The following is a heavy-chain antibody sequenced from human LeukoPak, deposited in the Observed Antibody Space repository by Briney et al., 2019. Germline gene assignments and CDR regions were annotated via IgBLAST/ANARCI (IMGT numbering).Heavy chain of an antibody. CDR2: ISSRSSYI. D-gene: IGHD3-3*01. Sequence: GGSLRLSCAASGFTFSSYNMKLVRQAPGKGLEWVSSISSRSSYIFYADSVKGRFTISRDNAKKSLYLQMNSLRAEDTAVYYCASGVNCFVYWGQGSLVTVCS. CDR1: GFTFSSYN. V-gene: IGHV3-21*01. CDR3: ASGVNCFVY. J-gene: IGHJ4*02.